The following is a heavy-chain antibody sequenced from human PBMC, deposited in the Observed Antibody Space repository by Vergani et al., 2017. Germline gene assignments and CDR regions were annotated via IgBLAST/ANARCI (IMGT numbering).Heavy chain of an antibody. CDR2: ISWNSGSI. CDR1: GFTFDDYA. J-gene: IGHJ2*01. CDR3: ARAPRIIWPGGYFDL. V-gene: IGHV3-9*01. Sequence: EVQLVESGGGLVQPGRSLRLSCAASGFTFDDYAMHWVRQAPGKGLEWVSGISWNSGSIGYADSVKGRFTISRDNAKNSLYLQMNSLRAEDTAVYYCARAPRIIWPGGYFDLWGRGTLVTVSS. D-gene: IGHD2/OR15-2a*01.